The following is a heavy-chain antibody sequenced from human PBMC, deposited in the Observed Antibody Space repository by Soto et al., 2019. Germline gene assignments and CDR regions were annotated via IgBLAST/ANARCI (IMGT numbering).Heavy chain of an antibody. CDR1: GFTVSSNY. Sequence: PGGSLRLSCAASGFTVSSNYMSWVRQAPGKGLEWVSVIYSGWSTFYADSVKARFTISRDNSKNMVYLQTNSMRAEDTAVYYCAREWPHLDCWGQGTLVTDSS. J-gene: IGHJ4*02. CDR2: IYSGWST. V-gene: IGHV3-53*01. CDR3: AREWPHLDC.